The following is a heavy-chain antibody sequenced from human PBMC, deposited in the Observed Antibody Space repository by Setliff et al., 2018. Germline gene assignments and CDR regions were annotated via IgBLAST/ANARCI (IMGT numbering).Heavy chain of an antibody. CDR3: VRDGLTMIVFDAFDV. CDR2: IIPVFATL. D-gene: IGHD3-22*01. CDR1: GGTFSNSA. V-gene: IGHV1-69*13. J-gene: IGHJ3*01. Sequence: SVKVSCKASGGTFSNSALSWVRQAPGQGLEWVGRIIPVFATLNYAEKFHGRVTITADESTSTAYLELSGLTSEDTAVYYYVRDGLTMIVFDAFDVWGQGTMVTVSS.